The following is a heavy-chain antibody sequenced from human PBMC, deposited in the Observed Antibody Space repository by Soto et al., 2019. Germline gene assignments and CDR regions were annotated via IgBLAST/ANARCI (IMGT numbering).Heavy chain of an antibody. V-gene: IGHV3-21*01. CDR3: ARGDCSGGTCYLGYFDY. Sequence: EVQLVESGGGLVKPGESLRLSCAASGFTFSSYDMHWVRQAPGGGLEWVSTISTTSFFTYYTDSVKGRFTISRDNAKNSLSLQMNSLRAEDTAVYYCARGDCSGGTCYLGYFDYWGQGTLVTVSS. J-gene: IGHJ4*02. CDR1: GFTFSSYD. CDR2: ISTTSFFT. D-gene: IGHD2-15*01.